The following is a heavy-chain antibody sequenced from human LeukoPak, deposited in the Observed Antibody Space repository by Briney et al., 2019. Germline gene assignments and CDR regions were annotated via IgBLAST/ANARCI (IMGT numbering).Heavy chain of an antibody. CDR2: ISYDGSNK. J-gene: IGHJ4*02. Sequence: GGSLRLSCAASGFTFSSYGMHWVRQAPGKGLEWVAVISYDGSNKYYADSVKGRFTISRDNSKNTLYLQMNSLRAEDTAVYYCAKLGEAGIAAAGTYDYWGQGTLVTVSS. CDR3: AKLGEAGIAAAGTYDY. CDR1: GFTFSSYG. D-gene: IGHD6-13*01. V-gene: IGHV3-30*18.